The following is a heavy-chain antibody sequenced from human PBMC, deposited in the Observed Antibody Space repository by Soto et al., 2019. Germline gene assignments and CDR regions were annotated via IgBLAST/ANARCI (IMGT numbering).Heavy chain of an antibody. V-gene: IGHV3-23*04. CDR1: RFSFSDYA. CDR2: ISGSGGST. J-gene: IGHJ6*02. CDR3: AKSRDAYNFYFYYGMDV. D-gene: IGHD2-2*01. Sequence: EVQLVESGGGLVQPGGSLRLSCAASRFSFSDYAMSWVRQAPGKGLEWVSAISGSGGSTYSADSVEGRFTISRDNSKNTLYLQVSSLRAEDTAVYYCAKSRDAYNFYFYYGMDVWGQGTTVTVSS.